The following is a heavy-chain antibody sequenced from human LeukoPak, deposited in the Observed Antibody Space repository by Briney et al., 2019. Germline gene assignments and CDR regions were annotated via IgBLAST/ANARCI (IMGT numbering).Heavy chain of an antibody. CDR1: GFTFSNAW. CDR2: IKSKTDGGTT. V-gene: IGHV3-15*01. CDR3: TTGVAYYDILTGYYYFDY. D-gene: IGHD3-9*01. J-gene: IGHJ4*02. Sequence: GGSLRLSCAASGFTFSNAWMSWVRQAPGKGLEWVGRIKSKTDGGTTDYAAPVKGRFTISRDDSKNTLYLQMNSLKTEDTAVYYCTTGVAYYDILTGYYYFDYWGQGTLITVSS.